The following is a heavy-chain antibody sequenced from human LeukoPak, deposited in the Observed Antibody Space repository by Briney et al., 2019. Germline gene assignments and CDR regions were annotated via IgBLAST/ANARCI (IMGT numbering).Heavy chain of an antibody. J-gene: IGHJ6*02. D-gene: IGHD1-7*01. V-gene: IGHV1-69*04. CDR2: IIPILGIA. Sequence: SVKVSCKASGGTFSSYAISWVRQAPGQGLEWMGRIIPILGIANYAQKFQGRVTITADKSTSTAYMELSSLRSEDTAVYYCARVLLGTTYYYYYGMDVWGQGTTVTVSS. CDR3: ARVLLGTTYYYYYGMDV. CDR1: GGTFSSYA.